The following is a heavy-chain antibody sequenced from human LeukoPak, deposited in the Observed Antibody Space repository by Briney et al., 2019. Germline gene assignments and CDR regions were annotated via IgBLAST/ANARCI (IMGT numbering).Heavy chain of an antibody. J-gene: IGHJ3*02. Sequence: SETLSLICTVSGGSNRSDYWSWIRQPPGKGLEWIGYVYPSGNTHYNPSLQSRLTISLDTSKSQFSLKLSSVTAADTAVYYCARLPGYAFDIWGQGTMVTVSS. D-gene: IGHD1-1*01. CDR2: VYPSGNT. CDR3: ARLPGYAFDI. V-gene: IGHV4-4*09. CDR1: GGSNRSDY.